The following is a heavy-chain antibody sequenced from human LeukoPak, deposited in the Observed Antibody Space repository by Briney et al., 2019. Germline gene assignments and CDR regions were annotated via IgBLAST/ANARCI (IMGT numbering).Heavy chain of an antibody. J-gene: IGHJ6*02. D-gene: IGHD2-2*01. CDR1: GGSFSGYY. CDR2: INHSGST. CDR3: ARGQVVPAAWAYYYYGMDV. V-gene: IGHV4-34*01. Sequence: PSETLSLTCAVYGGSFSGYYWSWIRQPPGKGLEWIGEINHSGSTNYNPSLKSRVTISVDTSKNQFSLKLSSVTAADTAVYYCARGQVVPAAWAYYYYGMDVWGQGTTATVSS.